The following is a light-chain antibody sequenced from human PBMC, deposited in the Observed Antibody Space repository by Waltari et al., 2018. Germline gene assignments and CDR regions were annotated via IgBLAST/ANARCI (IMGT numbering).Light chain of an antibody. CDR1: HSVNTN. Sequence: EIVMTQSPGTLSVSPGKRATLPCRASHSVNTNLAWYQQKPVQAPRLLIYGASTRATGIPARFSVSGSGTEFTLTITNLQSEDFAVYYCQQYNNWPQTFGQGTKLELK. CDR2: GAS. V-gene: IGKV3-15*01. CDR3: QQYNNWPQT. J-gene: IGKJ2*01.